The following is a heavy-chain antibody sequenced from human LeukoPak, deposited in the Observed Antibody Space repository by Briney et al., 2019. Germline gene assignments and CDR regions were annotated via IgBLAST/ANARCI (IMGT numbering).Heavy chain of an antibody. CDR3: TRRPPAVSGSNYFDF. CDR1: GDSVSSNIAT. J-gene: IGHJ4*02. Sequence: SQTLSLTCAISGDSVSSNIATWNWIRQSPSRGLEWLGRTYYRSKWKNDYAVSVKSRITINADTSKNQFSLQLNSVTPEDTAVYYCTRRPPAVSGSNYFDFWGPGTLVTVSS. V-gene: IGHV6-1*01. D-gene: IGHD3-3*02. CDR2: TYYRSKWKN.